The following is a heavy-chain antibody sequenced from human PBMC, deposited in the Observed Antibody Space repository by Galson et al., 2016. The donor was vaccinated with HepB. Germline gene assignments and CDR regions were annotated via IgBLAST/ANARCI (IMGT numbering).Heavy chain of an antibody. CDR1: GXTFSGYW. J-gene: IGHJ4*02. D-gene: IGHD4-17*01. CDR2: IKQDGSEK. Sequence: RLSCAASGXTFSGYWMTWVRQAPGKGLEWVANIKQDGSEKYYVDSVNGRFTISRDNAKNSLYLQMNRLRAEDTAVYYCAKKWGYGDYSYFDYWGQGTLVTVSS. V-gene: IGHV3-7*01. CDR3: AKKWGYGDYSYFDY.